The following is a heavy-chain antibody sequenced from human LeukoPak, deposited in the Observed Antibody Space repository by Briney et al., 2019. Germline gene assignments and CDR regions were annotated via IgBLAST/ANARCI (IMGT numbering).Heavy chain of an antibody. CDR1: GFTFSSYA. Sequence: GRSLRLSCAASGFTFSSYAMHWVRQAPGKGLEWVAVISYDGSNKYYADSVKGRFTISRDNSKNTLYLQMNSLRAEDTAVYYCARNNRPPPYYDSSGYLDYWGQGTLVTVSS. D-gene: IGHD3-22*01. J-gene: IGHJ4*02. CDR2: ISYDGSNK. CDR3: ARNNRPPPYYDSSGYLDY. V-gene: IGHV3-30-3*01.